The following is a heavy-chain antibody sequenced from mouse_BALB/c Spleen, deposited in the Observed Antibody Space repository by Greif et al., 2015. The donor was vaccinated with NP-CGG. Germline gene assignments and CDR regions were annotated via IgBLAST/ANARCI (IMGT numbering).Heavy chain of an antibody. Sequence: EVQRVESGAELVKPGASVKLSCTASGFNIKDTYMHWVKQRPEQGLEWIGRIDPAYGNTKYDPKFQGKATITADTSSNTAYLQLSSLTSEDTAVYYCARGFYYGSSYLFAYWGQGTLVTVSA. CDR2: IDPAYGNT. V-gene: IGHV14-3*02. D-gene: IGHD1-1*01. CDR3: ARGFYYGSSYLFAY. CDR1: GFNIKDTY. J-gene: IGHJ3*01.